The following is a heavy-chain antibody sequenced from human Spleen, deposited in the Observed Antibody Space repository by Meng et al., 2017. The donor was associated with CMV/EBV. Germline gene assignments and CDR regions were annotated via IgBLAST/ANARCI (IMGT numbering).Heavy chain of an antibody. CDR1: GGTFSNYA. V-gene: IGHV1-69*05. J-gene: IGHJ6*02. CDR2: IIPIFGTA. CDR3: ASSAGLYYYGMDV. Sequence: SVKVSCKASGGTFSNYAITWVRQAPGQGLEWMGGIIPIFGTANYAQKFQGRVTITRNTSISTAYMELSSLRSEDTAVYYCASSAGLYYYGMDVWGQGTTVTVSS. D-gene: IGHD6-13*01.